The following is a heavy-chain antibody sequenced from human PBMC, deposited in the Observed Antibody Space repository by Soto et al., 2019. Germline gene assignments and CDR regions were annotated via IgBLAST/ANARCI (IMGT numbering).Heavy chain of an antibody. V-gene: IGHV4-59*08. D-gene: IGHD5-12*01. CDR2: IYYTGST. CDR3: ARLGRWLQALDS. J-gene: IGHJ4*02. Sequence: QVQLQESGPGLVKPSETLSLTCTVSGGSISDYYWSWIRQPPGKGLEWVGYIYYTGSTTYNPSLKVRLTLAVDTSKNQFSLKLRSVSAADTAVYYCARLGRWLQALDSWGQGTLVTVSS. CDR1: GGSISDYY.